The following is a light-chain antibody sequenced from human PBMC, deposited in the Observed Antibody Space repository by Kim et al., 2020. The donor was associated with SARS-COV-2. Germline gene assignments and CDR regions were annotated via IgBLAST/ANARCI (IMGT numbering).Light chain of an antibody. CDR2: RNN. J-gene: IGLJ3*02. Sequence: QAGLTQPPSVSKGLRQTATLTCTGNNYNIGSQGAAWLQQHQGHPPRLLFYRNNSRPSGISERLSASRSGNTASLTITGLQPEDEADYYCSAWHITLSAWVFGGGTKLTVL. CDR1: NYNIGSQG. CDR3: SAWHITLSAWV. V-gene: IGLV10-54*01.